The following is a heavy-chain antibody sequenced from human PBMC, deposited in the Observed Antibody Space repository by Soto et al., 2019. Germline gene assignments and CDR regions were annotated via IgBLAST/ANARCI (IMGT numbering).Heavy chain of an antibody. J-gene: IGHJ4*02. CDR3: ARTRGSSFFDF. D-gene: IGHD2-15*01. CDR1: GGSISGGDDY. Sequence: KASETLSLTCNVSGGSISGGDDYWSWIRQHPGKGLEWIGYIFYTGTSYYNYNSSLKSRLFMSLDPSKNTFYLKLTSVTAADTAVYYCARTRGSSFFDFWGPGTLVTVSS. CDR2: IFYTGTS. V-gene: IGHV4-31*03.